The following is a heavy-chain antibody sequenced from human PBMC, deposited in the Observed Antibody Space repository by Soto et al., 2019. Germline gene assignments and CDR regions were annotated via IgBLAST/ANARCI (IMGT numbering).Heavy chain of an antibody. Sequence: PSETLSLTCTVSGGSVSSGSYYWSWIRQPPGKGLEWIGYIYYSGSTNYNPSLKSRVTISVDTSKNQFSLKLSSVTAADTAVYYCARDKGEYGMDVWGQGTTVNVSS. V-gene: IGHV4-61*01. CDR1: GGSVSSGSYY. CDR2: IYYSGST. J-gene: IGHJ6*01. CDR3: ARDKGEYGMDV.